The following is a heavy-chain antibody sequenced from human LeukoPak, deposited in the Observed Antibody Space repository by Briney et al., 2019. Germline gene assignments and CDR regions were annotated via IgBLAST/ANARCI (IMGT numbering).Heavy chain of an antibody. CDR3: AKAPPHSSGWYVFDY. CDR2: IRYDGSNK. D-gene: IGHD6-19*01. CDR1: GFTFSSYG. V-gene: IGHV3-30*02. J-gene: IGHJ4*02. Sequence: PGGSLRLSCAASGFTFSSYGIHTVRQAPGKGLEWVAFIRYDGSNKYYADSVKGRFTISRDNSKNTLYLQMNSLRAEDTAVYYCAKAPPHSSGWYVFDYWGQGTLVTVSS.